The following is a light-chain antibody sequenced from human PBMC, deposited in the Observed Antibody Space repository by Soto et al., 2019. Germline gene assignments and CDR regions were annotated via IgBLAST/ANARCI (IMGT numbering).Light chain of an antibody. Sequence: EIVLIQSPSTLSLSTGERATLSCRASQSVGSYLAWYQHKPGQAPRLLISDASNRATGIPARFSGSGSETDFTLTISSLEPEDSAVYYCQQRSNWPPLTFGGGTKVDIK. CDR1: QSVGSY. CDR2: DAS. V-gene: IGKV3-11*01. J-gene: IGKJ4*01. CDR3: QQRSNWPPLT.